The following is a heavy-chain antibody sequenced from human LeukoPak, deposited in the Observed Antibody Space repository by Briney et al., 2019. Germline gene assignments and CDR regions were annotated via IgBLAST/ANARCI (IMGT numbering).Heavy chain of an antibody. D-gene: IGHD6-19*01. CDR3: ARGEQWLVI. Sequence: GSLRLSCAASGFTFSNYWMSWVRQPPGKGLEWIGEIYHSGSTNYNPSLKSRVTISVDKSKNQFSLKLSSVTAADTAVYYCARGEQWLVIWGQGTLVTVSS. J-gene: IGHJ4*02. CDR2: IYHSGST. V-gene: IGHV4-4*02. CDR1: GFTFSNYW.